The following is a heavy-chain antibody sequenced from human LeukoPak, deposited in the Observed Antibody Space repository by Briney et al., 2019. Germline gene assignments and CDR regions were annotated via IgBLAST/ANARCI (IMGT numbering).Heavy chain of an antibody. CDR1: GFTVISNL. CDR2: IYSGGAT. Sequence: GGSLTLSCAASGFTVISNLMTWVRESPGRGLEWLSSIYSGGATYYADSVKGRFTISRDHSNNSVSLQMTNLRVEDTAIYYCARGAYRISWPGIDYWGQGTLVTVSS. CDR3: ARGAYRISWPGIDY. D-gene: IGHD3-16*02. V-gene: IGHV3-53*01. J-gene: IGHJ4*02.